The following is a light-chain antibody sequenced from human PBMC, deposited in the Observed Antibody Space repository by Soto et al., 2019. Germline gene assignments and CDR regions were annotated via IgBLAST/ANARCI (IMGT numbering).Light chain of an antibody. J-gene: IGLJ2*01. Sequence: QSVLTQPRSVSGSPGQSATISCTGTSNDVGGYNYVTWYQHHPGKAPKLMIYDVTKRPSGVPDRFSGSKSGNTASLTISGLQAEDEADYYCCSYAGSFTYVVFGGGTKSPS. V-gene: IGLV2-11*01. CDR1: SNDVGGYNY. CDR3: CSYAGSFTYVV. CDR2: DVT.